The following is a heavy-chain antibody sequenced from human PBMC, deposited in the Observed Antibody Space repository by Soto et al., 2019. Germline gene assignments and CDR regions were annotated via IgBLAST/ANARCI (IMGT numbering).Heavy chain of an antibody. J-gene: IGHJ4*02. CDR3: ARDIRGYSRAFDY. CDR1: GGSVSSGSYY. V-gene: IGHV4-61*01. D-gene: IGHD5-18*01. CDR2: IYYSGNT. Sequence: KPSETLSLTCTVSGGSVSSGSYYWTWIRQPPGKGLEWIGYIYYSGNTNYNPSLKSRVTISVDTSRNQFSLKLTSVTAADAAVYYCARDIRGYSRAFDYWGQGTLVTVSS.